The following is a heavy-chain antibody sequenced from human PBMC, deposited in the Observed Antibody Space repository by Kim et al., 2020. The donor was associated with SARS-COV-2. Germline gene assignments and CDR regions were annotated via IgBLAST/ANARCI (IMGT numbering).Heavy chain of an antibody. CDR2: INTGRGNT. CDR3: ARELSPSGDSCYSH. D-gene: IGHD2-15*01. J-gene: IGHJ4*02. V-gene: IGHV1-3*04. CDR1: GYTFTNYA. Sequence: ASVKVSCKGSGYTFTNYAIHWVRQAPGQRLEWMAWINTGRGNTKYSQNFQGRVTIIGETSANTVYMQLSSLRSEDTAIYYCARELSPSGDSCYSHWGQGTLVTVSS.